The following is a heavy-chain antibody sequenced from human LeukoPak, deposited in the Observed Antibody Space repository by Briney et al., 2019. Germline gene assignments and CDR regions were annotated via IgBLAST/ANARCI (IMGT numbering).Heavy chain of an antibody. CDR1: GYTLTELS. D-gene: IGHD1-1*01. J-gene: IGHJ6*02. CDR2: FDPEDGET. CDR3: ATGLERRSRGYYGMDV. Sequence: ASVKVSCKVSGYTLTELSMHWVRQAPGKGLEWMGGFDPEDGETIYAQKFQGRVTMTEDTSTDIAYMELSSLRSEDTAVYYCATGLERRSRGYYGMDVWGQGTTVTVSS. V-gene: IGHV1-24*01.